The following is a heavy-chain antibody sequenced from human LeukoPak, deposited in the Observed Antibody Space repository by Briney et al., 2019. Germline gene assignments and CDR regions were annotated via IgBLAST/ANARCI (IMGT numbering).Heavy chain of an antibody. V-gene: IGHV3-48*03. CDR3: AELGITMIGGV. CDR2: ISSSCSTI. Sequence: GGSLRVSCSVSGFSLTNYAMHWVGQAPGKGLEWVSYISSSCSTIYYADSVKGRFTISRDNAKNSLYLQMNSLRAEDTAVYYCAELGITMIGGVWGKGTTVTISS. D-gene: IGHD3-10*02. J-gene: IGHJ6*04. CDR1: GFSLTNYA.